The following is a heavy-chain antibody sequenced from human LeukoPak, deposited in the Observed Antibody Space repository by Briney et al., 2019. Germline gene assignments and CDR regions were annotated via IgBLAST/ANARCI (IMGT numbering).Heavy chain of an antibody. V-gene: IGHV3-20*04. J-gene: IGHJ6*03. D-gene: IGHD7-27*01. CDR1: GFTFDDYG. CDR2: INWNGGST. Sequence: GGSLRLSCAASGFTFDDYGMSWVRQAPGKGLDWVSGINWNGGSTGYADSVKGLFTISRDNAKNPLYLQMNSLRAEDTALYYCARNWGINYYYYMDVWGKGTTVTVSS. CDR3: ARNWGINYYYYMDV.